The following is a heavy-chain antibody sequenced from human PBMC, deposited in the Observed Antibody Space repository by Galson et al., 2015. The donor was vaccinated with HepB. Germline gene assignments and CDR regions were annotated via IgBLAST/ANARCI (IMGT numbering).Heavy chain of an antibody. CDR1: GGTFSSHA. D-gene: IGHD3-22*01. CDR3: ARRHAYYYDSSGSYLPQ. V-gene: IGHV1-69*13. CDR2: IIPIFGTA. Sequence: SVKVSCKASGGTFSSHAISWVRQAPGQGLEWMGGIIPIFGTANYAQKFQGRVTITADESTSTAYMELSSLRSEDTAVYYCARRHAYYYDSSGSYLPQWGQGTLVTVSS. J-gene: IGHJ4*02.